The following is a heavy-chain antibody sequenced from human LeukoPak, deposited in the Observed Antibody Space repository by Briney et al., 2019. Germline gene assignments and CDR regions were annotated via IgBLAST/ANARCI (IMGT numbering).Heavy chain of an antibody. CDR1: GGSISSGSYY. V-gene: IGHV4-61*02. D-gene: IGHD3-3*01. CDR2: IYTSGST. CDR3: ARDFLPVTGYFDY. Sequence: SQTLSLTCTVSGGSISSGSYYWSWIRQPAGKGLEWIGRIYTSGSTNYNPSLKSRVTISVDTSKNQFSLKLSSVTAADTAVYYCARDFLPVTGYFDYWGQGTLVTVSS. J-gene: IGHJ4*02.